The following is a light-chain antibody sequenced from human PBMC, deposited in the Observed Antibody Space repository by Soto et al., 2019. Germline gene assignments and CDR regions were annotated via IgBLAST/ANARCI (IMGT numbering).Light chain of an antibody. V-gene: IGLV7-46*01. CDR3: LLFYSGPRV. CDR1: TGAVTSGHY. CDR2: DTN. J-gene: IGLJ3*02. Sequence: QAVVTQEPSLTVSPGGTVTLTCDSRTGAVTSGHYPYWFQQKPGQAPRTLIYDTNNKHSWTPARFSGSLLGGKAALTLSGAQPEDESEYYCLLFYSGPRVFGGGTKLTVL.